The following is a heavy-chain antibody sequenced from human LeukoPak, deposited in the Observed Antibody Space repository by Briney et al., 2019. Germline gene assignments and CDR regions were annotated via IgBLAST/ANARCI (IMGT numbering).Heavy chain of an antibody. CDR3: ARVSHSSGSWVDY. Sequence: SETLSLTCTVSGGSISSYYWSWIRQPPGKGLEWIGYIYYSGSTNYNPSLKSRVTISVDTSKNQFSLKLSSVTAADTAVYYCARVSHSSGSWVDYWGQGTLVTVSS. CDR2: IYYSGST. D-gene: IGHD6-19*01. CDR1: GGSISSYY. J-gene: IGHJ4*02. V-gene: IGHV4-59*01.